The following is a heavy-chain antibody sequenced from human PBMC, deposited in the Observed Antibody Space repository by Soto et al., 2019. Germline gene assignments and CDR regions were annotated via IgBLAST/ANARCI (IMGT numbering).Heavy chain of an antibody. Sequence: PGESLKISCKGSGYSFTSYWIGWVRQMPGKGLEWMGIIYPGDSDTRYSPSFQGQVTISADKSISTAYLQWSSLKASDTAMYYCARSEYDSSGHYYYFDYWGQGTLVTVSS. CDR1: GYSFTSYW. D-gene: IGHD3-22*01. CDR2: IYPGDSDT. V-gene: IGHV5-51*01. J-gene: IGHJ4*02. CDR3: ARSEYDSSGHYYYFDY.